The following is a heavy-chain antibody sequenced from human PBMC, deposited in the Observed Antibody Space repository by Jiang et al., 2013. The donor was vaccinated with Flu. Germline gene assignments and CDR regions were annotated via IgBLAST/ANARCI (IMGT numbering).Heavy chain of an antibody. J-gene: IGHJ3*02. V-gene: IGHV1-69*06. D-gene: IGHD3-22*01. CDR1: GGTFSSYA. CDR2: IIPIFGTA. CDR3: ARDGNPEQSITMIVGGAFDI. Sequence: AEVKKPGSSVKVSCKASGGTFSSYAISWVRQAPGQGLEWMGGIIPIFGTANYAQKFQGRVTITADKSTSTAYMELSSLRSEDTAVYYCARDGNPEQSITMIVGGAFDIWGQGTMVTVSS.